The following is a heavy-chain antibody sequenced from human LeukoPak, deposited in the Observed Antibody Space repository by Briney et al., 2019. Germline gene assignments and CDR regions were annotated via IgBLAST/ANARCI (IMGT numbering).Heavy chain of an antibody. J-gene: IGHJ6*03. Sequence: SETLSLTCTVSGGSISSYYWSWIRQPPGKGLEWIGYIYTSGSTNYNPSLKSRVTISVDTSKNQFSLKLSSVTAADTAVYYCARLRQLVLDYYYYYMDVWGKGTTVTVSS. CDR3: ARLRQLVLDYYYYYMDV. V-gene: IGHV4-4*09. CDR2: IYTSGST. D-gene: IGHD6-6*01. CDR1: GGSISSYY.